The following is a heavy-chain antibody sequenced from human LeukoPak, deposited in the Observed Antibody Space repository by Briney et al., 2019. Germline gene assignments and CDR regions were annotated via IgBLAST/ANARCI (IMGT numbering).Heavy chain of an antibody. D-gene: IGHD3-3*01. Sequence: GGSLRLSCAASGFTFSSYAMSWLRQAPGKGLEWVSAISGSGGSTYYAVSVKGRFTISRDNSKNTLYLQMNSLRAEDTAVYYCAIFSKYYDFWSGSYYFDYWGQGTLVTVSS. CDR2: ISGSGGST. V-gene: IGHV3-23*01. J-gene: IGHJ4*02. CDR3: AIFSKYYDFWSGSYYFDY. CDR1: GFTFSSYA.